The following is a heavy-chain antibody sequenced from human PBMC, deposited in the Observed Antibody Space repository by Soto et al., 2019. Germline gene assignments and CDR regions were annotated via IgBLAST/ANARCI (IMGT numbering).Heavy chain of an antibody. D-gene: IGHD2-8*01. V-gene: IGHV4-39*01. Sequence: SETLSLTCTVSGGSISSSSYYWGWIRQPPGKGLEWIGSIYYSGSTYYNPSLKSRVTISVDTSKNQFSLKLSSVTAADTAVYYCASPSRVGDCTNGVCYTGWFDPWGQGTLVT. CDR1: GGSISSSSYY. CDR3: ASPSRVGDCTNGVCYTGWFDP. CDR2: IYYSGST. J-gene: IGHJ5*02.